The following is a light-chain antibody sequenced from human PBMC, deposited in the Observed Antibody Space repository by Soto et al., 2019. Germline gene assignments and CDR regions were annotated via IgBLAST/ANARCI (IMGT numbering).Light chain of an antibody. V-gene: IGKV1-33*01. J-gene: IGKJ1*01. CDR3: QQYDAFPWT. CDR2: DAS. CDR1: QDITKY. Sequence: DIQMTQSPSSLSASVGDRVTITCQASQDITKYLNWYQQKPGKAPKLLIYDASNLETGVPSRFGGSGSGTDFTFTIISLQPEDIATYYCQQYDAFPWTFGQGTKVEIK.